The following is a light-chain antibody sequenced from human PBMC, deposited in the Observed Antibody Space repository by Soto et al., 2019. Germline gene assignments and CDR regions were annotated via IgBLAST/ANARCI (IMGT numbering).Light chain of an antibody. CDR1: SSDVGDYNY. V-gene: IGLV2-14*03. Sequence: QSARTQPASVSGSPGQSITISCTGVSSDVGDYNYVSWYQHHPGKAPKLMIYDVSNRPSGVSNRFSGSKSGNTASLTISGLQAEDEADYYCSSYTISSTHVVFGGGTKLTVL. J-gene: IGLJ2*01. CDR2: DVS. CDR3: SSYTISSTHVV.